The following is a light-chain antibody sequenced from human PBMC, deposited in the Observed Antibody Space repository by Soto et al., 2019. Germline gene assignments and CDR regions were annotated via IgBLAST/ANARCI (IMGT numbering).Light chain of an antibody. CDR2: GAS. Sequence: EIVLTQSPGTLSLSTGESATLSCRASQSVSSSYLAWYQQKPGQAPRLLIYGASSRATGIPDRFSGSGSGTDFTLTISRLEPEDFAVYYCQQYGSSPGWTFGQGTKVEIK. J-gene: IGKJ1*01. CDR1: QSVSSSY. CDR3: QQYGSSPGWT. V-gene: IGKV3-20*01.